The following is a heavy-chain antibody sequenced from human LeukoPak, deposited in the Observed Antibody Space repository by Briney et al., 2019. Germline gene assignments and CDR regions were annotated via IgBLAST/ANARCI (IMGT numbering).Heavy chain of an antibody. Sequence: GGSLRLSCAASGFTFSSYGMHWVRQAPAKGLERVAVIWYDGSNKYYADSVKGRFTISRDNSKHTLYLQMNSLRAEDTAVYYCAKDGSPYNWNSPLYYYYMDVWGKGTTVTVSS. CDR1: GFTFSSYG. V-gene: IGHV3-33*06. CDR2: IWYDGSNK. J-gene: IGHJ6*03. CDR3: AKDGSPYNWNSPLYYYYMDV. D-gene: IGHD1-7*01.